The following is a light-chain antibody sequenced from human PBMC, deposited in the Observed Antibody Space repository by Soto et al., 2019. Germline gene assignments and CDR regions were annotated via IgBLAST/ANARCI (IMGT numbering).Light chain of an antibody. J-gene: IGKJ4*01. CDR2: DAS. Sequence: EIVLTQSPATLSLSPGERATLSCRASQSVTSSLAWYQQKPGQAPRLLIYDASNKATGIPARFSGSGSGTDFTLTISSLEPEDFAVYYCQQRYSWPLTFGGGTKVESK. CDR1: QSVTSS. V-gene: IGKV3-11*01. CDR3: QQRYSWPLT.